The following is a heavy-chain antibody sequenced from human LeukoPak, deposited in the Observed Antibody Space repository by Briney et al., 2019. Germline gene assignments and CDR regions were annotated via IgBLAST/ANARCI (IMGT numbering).Heavy chain of an antibody. CDR2: INPNSGGT. J-gene: IGHJ5*02. CDR1: GYTFTGYY. V-gene: IGHV1-2*02. Sequence: GASVKVSCKASGYTFTGYYMHWVRQAPGQGLEWMGWINPNSGGTNYAQKFQGRVTMTRDTSISTAYMELSRLRSDDTAVYYCAREGGILWFGELVGQGGWFDPWGQGTLVIVSS. D-gene: IGHD3-10*01. CDR3: AREGGILWFGELVGQGGWFDP.